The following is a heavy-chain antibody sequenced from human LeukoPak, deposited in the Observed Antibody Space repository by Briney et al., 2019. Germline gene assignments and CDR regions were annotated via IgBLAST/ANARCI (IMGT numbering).Heavy chain of an antibody. V-gene: IGHV3-30*02. Sequence: GGSLRLSCAASGFTFSSYGMHWVRQAPGKGLEWVAFIRYDGSNKYYADSVKGRFTISRDNSKNTLYLQMNSLRAEDTAVYYCAKFPLLVPAAIPDAFDICGQGTMVTVSS. D-gene: IGHD2-2*01. CDR3: AKFPLLVPAAIPDAFDI. CDR1: GFTFSSYG. J-gene: IGHJ3*02. CDR2: IRYDGSNK.